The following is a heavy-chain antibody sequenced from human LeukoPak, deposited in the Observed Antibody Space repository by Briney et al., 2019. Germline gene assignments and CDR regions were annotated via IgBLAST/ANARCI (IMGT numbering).Heavy chain of an antibody. CDR1: GGTFSSYA. CDR3: ARYDGDTAMVCEE. J-gene: IGHJ4*02. D-gene: IGHD5-18*01. Sequence: ASVNVSFTASGGTFSSYAISWVRQAPGQGLKWMGGIIPIFGTANYAQKFQGRVTITADESTSTAYMELSSLRSEDTAVYYCARYDGDTAMVCEEWGQGTLVTVSS. CDR2: IIPIFGTA. V-gene: IGHV1-69*01.